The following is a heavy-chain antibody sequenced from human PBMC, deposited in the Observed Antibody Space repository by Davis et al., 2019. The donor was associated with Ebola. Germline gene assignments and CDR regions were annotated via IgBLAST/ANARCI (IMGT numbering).Heavy chain of an antibody. CDR2: INHSGST. V-gene: IGHV4-34*01. J-gene: IGHJ4*02. CDR1: GGSFSGYY. Sequence: MPSETLSLTCAVYGGSFSGYYWSWIRQPPGKGLEWIGEINHSGSTNYNPSLKSRVTISVDTSKNQFSLKLSSVTAADTAVYYCARGRWLRARGRGTIDYWGQGTLVTVSS. CDR3: ARGRWLRARGRGTIDY. D-gene: IGHD5-12*01.